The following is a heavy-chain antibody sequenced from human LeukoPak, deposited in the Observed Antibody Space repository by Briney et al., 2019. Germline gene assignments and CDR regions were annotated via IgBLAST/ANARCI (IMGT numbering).Heavy chain of an antibody. CDR2: IYTSGST. V-gene: IGHV4-61*02. D-gene: IGHD2-2*01. CDR1: GGSISSSSYY. J-gene: IGHJ2*01. CDR3: ATTQHCSSTSCYCWYFDL. Sequence: PSETLSLTCTVSGGSISSSSYYWSWIRQPAGKGLEWIGRIYTSGSTNYNPSLKSRVTMSVDTSKNQFSLKLSFVTAADTAVYYCATTQHCSSTSCYCWYFDLWGRGTLVTVSS.